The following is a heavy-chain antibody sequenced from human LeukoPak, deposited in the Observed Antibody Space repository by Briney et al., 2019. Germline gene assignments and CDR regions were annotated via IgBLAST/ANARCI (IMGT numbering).Heavy chain of an antibody. J-gene: IGHJ6*04. Sequence: GGSLRLSCAASGFTFSSYAMSWVRQAPGKGLEWVSAISGSGGSTYYADSVKGRFTISRDNSKNTLYLQMNSLRAEDTAVYYCAKEVVEIVPAAMPYYYYYGMDVWGKGTTVTVSS. CDR3: AKEVVEIVPAAMPYYYYYGMDV. CDR1: GFTFSSYA. D-gene: IGHD2-2*01. CDR2: ISGSGGST. V-gene: IGHV3-23*01.